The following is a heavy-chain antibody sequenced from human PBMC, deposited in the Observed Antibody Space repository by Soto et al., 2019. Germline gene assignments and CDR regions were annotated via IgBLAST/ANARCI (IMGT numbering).Heavy chain of an antibody. CDR2: MNPNSGNT. J-gene: IGHJ6*02. CDR3: ARERTTISMDV. D-gene: IGHD3-9*01. V-gene: IGHV1-8*01. Sequence: ASVKVSCKASGYTFTSYDINWVRQATGQGLEWMGWMNPNSGNTGYAQKFQGSVTRTRNTSISTAYMELSSLRSEDTAVYYCARERTTISMDVWGQGTTVTVSS. CDR1: GYTFTSYD.